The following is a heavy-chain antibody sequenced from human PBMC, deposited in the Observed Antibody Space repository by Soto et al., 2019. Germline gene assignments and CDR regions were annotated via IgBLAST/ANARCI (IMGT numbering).Heavy chain of an antibody. D-gene: IGHD6-6*01. CDR3: ARDVYSGSGDAFDL. J-gene: IGHJ3*01. Sequence: QVQLVQSGAEVKKPGASVKVSCKTSGYTFHIYGITWVRQAPGRGLEWMGWISTYTGKTDYAQSLQGRGTMTTDTSTGTAYLEVRSLRSDDTAVYFCARDVYSGSGDAFDLWGQGTMVTVSS. CDR1: GYTFHIYG. V-gene: IGHV1-18*01. CDR2: ISTYTGKT.